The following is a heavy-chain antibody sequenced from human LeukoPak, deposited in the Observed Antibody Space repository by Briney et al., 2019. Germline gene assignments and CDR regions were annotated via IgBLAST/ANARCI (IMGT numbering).Heavy chain of an antibody. D-gene: IGHD3-9*01. CDR3: AREKLLRYVAPYFDY. CDR2: IYHSGST. Sequence: SETLSLTCTVSGGSISSSSYYWGWIRQPPGKGLEWIGSIYHSGSTYYNPSLKSRVTISVDTSKNQFSLKLSSVTAADTAVYYCAREKLLRYVAPYFDYWGQGTLVTVSS. V-gene: IGHV4-39*07. J-gene: IGHJ4*02. CDR1: GGSISSSSYY.